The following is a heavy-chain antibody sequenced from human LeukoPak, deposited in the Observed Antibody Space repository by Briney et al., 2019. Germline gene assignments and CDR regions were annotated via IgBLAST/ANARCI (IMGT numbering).Heavy chain of an antibody. CDR2: IWYDGSNQ. CDR3: ARGDIVGATTPPFDY. Sequence: TGGSLRLSCAASGFTFRSYGMHWVRQAPGKGLEWVAVIWYDGSNQYYADSVKGRFTISRDNSKNTLYLQMNSLRAEDTAVYYCARGDIVGATTPPFDYWGQGTLVTVSS. D-gene: IGHD1-26*01. CDR1: GFTFRSYG. J-gene: IGHJ4*02. V-gene: IGHV3-33*08.